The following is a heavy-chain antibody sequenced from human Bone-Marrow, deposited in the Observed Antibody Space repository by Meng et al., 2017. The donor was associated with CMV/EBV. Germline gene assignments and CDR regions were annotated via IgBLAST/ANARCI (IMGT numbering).Heavy chain of an antibody. CDR1: GFTFSSYW. V-gene: IGHV3-20*04. Sequence: GESLKISCAASGFTFSSYWMHWVRQTPGKGLEWVSGMNWNGGSTGYADSVKGRFTISRDNAKNSLYLQMNSLRVEDTALYYCAREGDYNGYYYGMDVWGQGTTVTVSS. D-gene: IGHD4-11*01. CDR2: MNWNGGST. J-gene: IGHJ6*02. CDR3: AREGDYNGYYYGMDV.